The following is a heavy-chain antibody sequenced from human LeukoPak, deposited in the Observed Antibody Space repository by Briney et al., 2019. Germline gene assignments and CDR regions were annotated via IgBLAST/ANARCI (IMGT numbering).Heavy chain of an antibody. J-gene: IGHJ4*02. CDR3: AQSYDSSGFYNY. CDR2: IYYSGST. CDR1: GGSINNYY. Sequence: SETLSLTCTVSGGSINNYYWSWIRQPPGKGLEWIGYIYYSGSTNYNPSLKSRVTISVDTSKTQFSLKLSSVTAADTAVYYCAQSYDSSGFYNYWGQGTLVTVSS. V-gene: IGHV4-59*01. D-gene: IGHD3-22*01.